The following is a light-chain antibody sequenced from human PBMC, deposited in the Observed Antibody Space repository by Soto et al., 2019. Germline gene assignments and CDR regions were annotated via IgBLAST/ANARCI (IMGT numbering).Light chain of an antibody. CDR1: QSVGNN. V-gene: IGKV3-15*01. CDR3: QQYGDWPLT. Sequence: SPGERATLSCRASQSVGNNFAWYQQKPGQAPXLLIFATSTXATGVPARFSGSGSGTEFTLTISSLQSEDFAVYYCQQYGDWPLTFGGGAKVEIE. CDR2: ATS. J-gene: IGKJ4*01.